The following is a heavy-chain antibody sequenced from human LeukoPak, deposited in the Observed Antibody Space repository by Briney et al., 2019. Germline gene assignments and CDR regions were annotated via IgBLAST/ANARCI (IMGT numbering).Heavy chain of an antibody. V-gene: IGHV1-46*01. CDR1: GYTFTSNY. CDR2: ISPSGGST. Sequence: ASVKVSCKAFGYTFTSNYMHWVRQAPGQGPEWMGVISPSGGSTTYAQKFQGRVTITADESTSTAYMELSSLRSEDTAVYYCARGIVAPYYYYYYMDVWGKGTTVTISS. CDR3: ARGIVAPYYYYYYMDV. J-gene: IGHJ6*03. D-gene: IGHD5-12*01.